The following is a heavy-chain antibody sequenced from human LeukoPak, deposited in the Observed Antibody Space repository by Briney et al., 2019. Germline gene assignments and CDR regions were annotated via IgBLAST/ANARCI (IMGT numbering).Heavy chain of an antibody. Sequence: GGSLRLSCAASGFTFSSYGMHWVRQAPGKGLEWVAFIRYDGSNKYYADSVKGRFTISRDNSKNTLYLQMNSLRAEDTAVYYCAKEGYCISTSCYQLDYWGQGTLVTVSS. J-gene: IGHJ4*02. D-gene: IGHD2-2*01. V-gene: IGHV3-30*02. CDR1: GFTFSSYG. CDR2: IRYDGSNK. CDR3: AKEGYCISTSCYQLDY.